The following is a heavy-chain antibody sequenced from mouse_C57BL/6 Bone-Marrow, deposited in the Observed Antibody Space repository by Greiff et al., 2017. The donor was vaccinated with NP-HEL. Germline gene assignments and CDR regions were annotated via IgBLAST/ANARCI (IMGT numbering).Heavy chain of an antibody. CDR2: INPGSGGT. CDR1: GYAFTNYL. V-gene: IGHV1-54*01. Sequence: QVQLKQSGAELVRPGTSVKVSCKASGYAFTNYLIEWVKQRPGQGLEWIGVINPGSGGTNYNEKFKGKATLTADKSSSTAYMQLSSLTSEDSAVYFCAREGTAQATSFAYWGQGTLVTVSA. CDR3: AREGTAQATSFAY. D-gene: IGHD3-2*02. J-gene: IGHJ3*01.